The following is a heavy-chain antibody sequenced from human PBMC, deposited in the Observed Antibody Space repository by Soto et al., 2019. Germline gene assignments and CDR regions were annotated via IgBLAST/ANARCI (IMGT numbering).Heavy chain of an antibody. CDR1: GFTFSSYG. J-gene: IGHJ4*02. Sequence: PGGSLRLSCAASGFTFSSYGMHWVRQAPGKGLEWVAVIWYDGSNKYYADSVKGRFTISRDNSKNTLYLQMNSLRAEDTAVYYCARDAKSMIAAAGEFDYWGQGTLVTVSS. D-gene: IGHD6-13*01. CDR3: ARDAKSMIAAAGEFDY. CDR2: IWYDGSNK. V-gene: IGHV3-33*01.